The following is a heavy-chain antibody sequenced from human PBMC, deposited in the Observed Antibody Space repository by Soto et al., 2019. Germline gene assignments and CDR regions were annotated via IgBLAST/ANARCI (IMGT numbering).Heavy chain of an antibody. CDR3: ARGPGYYYDSSGYREQAY. CDR2: IIPIFGTA. J-gene: IGHJ4*02. Sequence: SVKVSCKASGGTFSSYAISWVRQAPGQGLEWMGGIIPIFGTANYAQKFQGRVTITADESTSTAYMELSSLRSEDTAVYYCARGPGYYYDSSGYREQAYWGQGTLVTVSS. CDR1: GGTFSSYA. D-gene: IGHD3-22*01. V-gene: IGHV1-69*13.